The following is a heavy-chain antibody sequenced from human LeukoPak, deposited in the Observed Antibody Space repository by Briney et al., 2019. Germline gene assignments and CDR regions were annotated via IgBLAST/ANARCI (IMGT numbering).Heavy chain of an antibody. V-gene: IGHV3-11*04. J-gene: IGHJ6*03. Sequence: AGGSLRLSCAASGFTFSDYYMSWIRQAPGKGLECVSYISSSGSTIYYADSVKGRFTISRDNAKNSLYLQMNSLRAEDTAVYYCAITDYYYYYMDVWGKRTTVTVSS. D-gene: IGHD1-20*01. CDR3: AITDYYYYYMDV. CDR2: ISSSGSTI. CDR1: GFTFSDYY.